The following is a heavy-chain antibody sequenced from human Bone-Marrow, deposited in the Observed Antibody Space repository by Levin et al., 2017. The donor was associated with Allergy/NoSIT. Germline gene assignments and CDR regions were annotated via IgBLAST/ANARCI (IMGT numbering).Heavy chain of an antibody. CDR1: GFTFRRSD. V-gene: IGHV3-13*01. J-gene: IGHJ3*02. CDR3: AREKDGSGSGAFDI. CDR2: IGTVGDT. Sequence: PGESLKISCAASGFTFRRSDMHWVRQPTGKGLEWVSAIGTVGDTYYSGSVKGRFTISRENAKNSLYLQMNSLRAGDTAVYYCAREKDGSGSGAFDIWGQGTRVTVSS. D-gene: IGHD3-10*01.